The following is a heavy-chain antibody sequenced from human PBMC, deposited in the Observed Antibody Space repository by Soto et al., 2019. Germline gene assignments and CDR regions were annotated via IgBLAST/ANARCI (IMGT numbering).Heavy chain of an antibody. CDR3: AKGSSYFGSGSYYNEPFDY. CDR2: ISAGGDSA. Sequence: DVYLLESGGGLVQPGGSLRLSCAASGFTFTTYAMGWVRQAPGRGLEWVSAISAGGDSAYYADSVKGRLTISRDNSKNTLYLQMNALGAGDTAVYYCAKGSSYFGSGSYYNEPFDYWGQGTLVTVSS. V-gene: IGHV3-23*01. J-gene: IGHJ4*02. CDR1: GFTFTTYA. D-gene: IGHD3-10*01.